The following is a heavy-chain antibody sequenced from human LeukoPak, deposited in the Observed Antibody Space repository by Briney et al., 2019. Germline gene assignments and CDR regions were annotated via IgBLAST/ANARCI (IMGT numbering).Heavy chain of an antibody. CDR2: ISSSSSYI. V-gene: IGHV3-21*04. Sequence: GGSLRLSCAASGFTFSSYSMNWVRQAPGKGLEWVSSISSSSSYIYYADSVKGRFTISRDNARNSLYLQMNSLRAEDTAVYYCAKGRWYYYYMDVWGKGTTVTISS. CDR1: GFTFSSYS. CDR3: AKGRWYYYYMDV. J-gene: IGHJ6*03.